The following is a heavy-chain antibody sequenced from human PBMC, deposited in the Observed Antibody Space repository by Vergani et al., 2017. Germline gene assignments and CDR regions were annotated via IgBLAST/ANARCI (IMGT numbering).Heavy chain of an antibody. CDR1: GFTFSSYS. CDR2: ISSSSSYI. V-gene: IGHV3-21*01. D-gene: IGHD3-10*01. Sequence: EVQLVESGGGLVKPGGSLRLSCAASGFTFSSYSMNWVRQAPGKGLEWVSSISSSSSYIYYADSVKGRFTISRDNAKNSLYLQMNSLRAEDTAVYYCAGVRGGYYYYYGMDVWGQGTTVTVSS. J-gene: IGHJ6*02. CDR3: AGVRGGYYYYYGMDV.